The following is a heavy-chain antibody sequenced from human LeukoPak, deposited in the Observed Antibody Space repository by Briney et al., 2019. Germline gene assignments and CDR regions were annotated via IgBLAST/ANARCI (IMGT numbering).Heavy chain of an antibody. CDR2: ISGDGRNT. J-gene: IGHJ4*02. D-gene: IGHD6-13*01. CDR3: ARGYYSSSRFDS. CDR1: GLTFSGYW. Sequence: PGGSLRLSCAASGLTFSGYWMHWVRQGTEKGLVYVSFISGDGRNTGYADSVKGRFTISRDNAENTLYMRMNSLRPEDTAVYYCARGYYSSSRFDSWGQGTLVTVSS. V-gene: IGHV3-74*01.